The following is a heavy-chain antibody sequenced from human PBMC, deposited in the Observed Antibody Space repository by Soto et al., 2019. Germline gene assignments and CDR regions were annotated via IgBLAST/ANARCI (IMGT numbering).Heavy chain of an antibody. D-gene: IGHD6-13*01. CDR2: IWYDGSNK. J-gene: IGHJ4*02. CDR1: GFTFSSYG. CDR3: SKDPQQPIVYFDY. Sequence: PGGSLRLSCAASGFTFSSYGMHWVRQAPGKGLEWVAVIWYDGSNKYYADSVKGRFTISRDNSKNTLYLQMNSLRAEDTAVYYCSKDPQQPIVYFDYWGQGPQVTVSS. V-gene: IGHV3-33*06.